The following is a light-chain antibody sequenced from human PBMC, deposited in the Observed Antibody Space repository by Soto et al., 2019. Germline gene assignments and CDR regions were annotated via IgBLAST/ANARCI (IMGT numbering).Light chain of an antibody. CDR1: QSVSSN. Sequence: EIVMTQSPATLSVSPGERATLSCRASQSVSSNLTWYQQKPGQAPRLLIYGASTRATAIPARFSGSGSGTEFTLTLSSLQSEDFAVYYCQQHNNWPPITFGQGTKLEIK. CDR2: GAS. J-gene: IGKJ2*01. V-gene: IGKV3-15*01. CDR3: QQHNNWPPIT.